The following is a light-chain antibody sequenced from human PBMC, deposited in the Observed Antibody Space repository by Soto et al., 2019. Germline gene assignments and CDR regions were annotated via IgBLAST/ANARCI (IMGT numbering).Light chain of an antibody. CDR1: QSISSW. Sequence: DIQMTQSPSTLSASVGDRVTITCRASQSISSWLAWYQQKPGKAPKLLIYKASSLESGVPSRFSGSGSGTEFTLTISGLQPDDFATYYCQQYNSYSPWTFGQGTKVDSK. V-gene: IGKV1-5*03. CDR2: KAS. J-gene: IGKJ1*01. CDR3: QQYNSYSPWT.